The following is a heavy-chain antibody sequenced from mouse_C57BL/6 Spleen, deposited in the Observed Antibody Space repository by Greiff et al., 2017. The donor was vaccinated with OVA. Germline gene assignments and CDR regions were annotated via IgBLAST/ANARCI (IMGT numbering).Heavy chain of an antibody. Sequence: EVQLQQSGPELVKPGASVKISCKASGYSFTGYYMNWVKQSPEKSLEWIGEINPSTGGTTYNQKFKAKATLTVDKSSSTAYMQLKSLTSEDSAVYYCARTDSSGIYAMDYWGQGTSVTVSS. CDR2: INPSTGGT. D-gene: IGHD3-2*02. CDR1: GYSFTGYY. CDR3: ARTDSSGIYAMDY. V-gene: IGHV1-42*01. J-gene: IGHJ4*01.